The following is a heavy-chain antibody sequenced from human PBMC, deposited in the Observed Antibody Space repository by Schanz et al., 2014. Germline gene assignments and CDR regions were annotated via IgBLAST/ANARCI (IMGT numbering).Heavy chain of an antibody. CDR1: GFTFSSYS. D-gene: IGHD2-2*01. CDR3: AKRCSSTSCSHGAFDI. CDR2: ISTRSITT. J-gene: IGHJ3*02. Sequence: EVQLVESGGDLVQPGGSLRLSCAASGFTFSSYSMNWVRQTPGKGLEWVSYISTRSITTYYPASLKGRFTISRDDAKNSLYLQMNSLTDEDTAVYYCAKRCSSTSCSHGAFDIWGQGTMVTVSS. V-gene: IGHV3-48*02.